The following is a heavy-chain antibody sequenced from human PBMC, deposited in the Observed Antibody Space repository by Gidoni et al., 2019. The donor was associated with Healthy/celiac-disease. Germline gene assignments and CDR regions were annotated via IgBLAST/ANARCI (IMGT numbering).Heavy chain of an antibody. CDR1: GFTFSSYG. D-gene: IGHD5-12*01. J-gene: IGHJ3*02. CDR2: IWYDGSNK. CDR3: AREGDGYNHDAFDI. Sequence: QVQLVESGGGVVQPGRSLRLSCAASGFTFSSYGMHWVRQAPGKGLEWVAVIWYDGSNKYYADSVKGRFTISRDNSKNTLYLQMNSLRAEDTAEYYCAREGDGYNHDAFDIWGQGTMVTVSS. V-gene: IGHV3-33*01.